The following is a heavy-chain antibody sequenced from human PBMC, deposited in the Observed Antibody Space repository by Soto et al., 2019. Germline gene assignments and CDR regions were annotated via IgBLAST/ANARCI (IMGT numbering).Heavy chain of an antibody. Sequence: PGGSLRLSCAASGFTFSNYAMHWVRQAPGKGLEWVALISYDGNNEYYTDSVKGRFTISRDNSKNTLFLQMNSPRPEDTAVYYCAKDKGVFNWATSYFDYWGQGALVTVSS. CDR3: AKDKGVFNWATSYFDY. CDR2: ISYDGNNE. V-gene: IGHV3-30*18. CDR1: GFTFSNYA. D-gene: IGHD1-1*01. J-gene: IGHJ4*02.